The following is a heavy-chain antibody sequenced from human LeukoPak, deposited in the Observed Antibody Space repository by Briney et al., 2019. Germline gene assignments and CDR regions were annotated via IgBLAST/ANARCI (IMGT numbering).Heavy chain of an antibody. V-gene: IGHV3-23*01. D-gene: IGHD2-2*01. CDR1: GFTFSAYA. J-gene: IGHJ6*02. CDR3: ATAADPYGMDV. Sequence: GGSLRLSCAASGFTFSAYAMSWVRQGPGTGLECVSTIATSDAYTYYADSVQGRFTISRDNSKNTLYLQMNSLRAEDTAVYYCATAADPYGMDVWGQGTTVTVSS. CDR2: IATSDAYT.